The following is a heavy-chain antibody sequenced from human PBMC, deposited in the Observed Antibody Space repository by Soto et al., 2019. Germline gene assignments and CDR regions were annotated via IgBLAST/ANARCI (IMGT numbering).Heavy chain of an antibody. Sequence: EVQLLESGGGLVQPGGSLRLSCAASGFTFSSCAMCWVRQAPGKGLEWVSAISGSGGYTYYADSVKGRFTISRDNSKNTLYLQMHSLRAEDTAVYYCEKAYMGWKWYLDLWGRGTLVTVSS. CDR2: ISGSGGYT. CDR1: GFTFSSCA. CDR3: EKAYMGWKWYLDL. V-gene: IGHV3-23*01. J-gene: IGHJ2*01. D-gene: IGHD1-1*01.